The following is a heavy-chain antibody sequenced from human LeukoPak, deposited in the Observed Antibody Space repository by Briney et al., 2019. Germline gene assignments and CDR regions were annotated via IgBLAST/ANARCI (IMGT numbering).Heavy chain of an antibody. CDR2: ISSSSYI. V-gene: IGHV3-21*01. J-gene: IGHJ4*02. D-gene: IGHD3-10*01. CDR3: ARDRGLFDLDY. Sequence: GGSLRLSCAASGFTFSSYSMNWVRQAPGKGLEWVSSISSSSYIYYADSVKGRFTISRDNAKNSLYLQMNSLRAEDTAVYYCARDRGLFDLDYWGQGTLVTVSS. CDR1: GFTFSSYS.